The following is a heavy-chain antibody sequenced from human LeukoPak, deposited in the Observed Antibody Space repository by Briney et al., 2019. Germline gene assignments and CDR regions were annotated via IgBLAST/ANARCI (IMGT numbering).Heavy chain of an antibody. CDR2: IYTSGST. Sequence: SETLSLTCTVSGGSISSYYWSWIRQPAGKGLEWIGRIYTSGSTNYNPSLKSRVTMSVDTSKNQFSLKLSSVTAADTAVYYCARVEVGAANRQWYGMDVWGQGTTVTVSS. J-gene: IGHJ6*02. CDR1: GGSISSYY. D-gene: IGHD2-15*01. V-gene: IGHV4-4*07. CDR3: ARVEVGAANRQWYGMDV.